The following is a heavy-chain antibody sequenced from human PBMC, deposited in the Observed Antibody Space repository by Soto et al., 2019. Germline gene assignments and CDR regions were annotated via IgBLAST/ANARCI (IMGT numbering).Heavy chain of an antibody. CDR2: ISDIGSTI. V-gene: IGHV3-11*01. CDR1: GFTFTDYY. Sequence: GGSLRLSCAASGFTFTDYYMSWIRQAPGKGLEWISYISDIGSTIYYADSVKGRFTISRDNAKNLLYLQMNSLTAEDTAVYFCARDMLWGGGNSYRGLGYWGQGTLVIVSS. CDR3: ARDMLWGGGNSYRGLGY. D-gene: IGHD2-21*02. J-gene: IGHJ4*02.